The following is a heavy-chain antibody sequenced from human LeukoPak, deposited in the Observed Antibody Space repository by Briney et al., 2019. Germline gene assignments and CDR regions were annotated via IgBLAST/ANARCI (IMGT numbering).Heavy chain of an antibody. V-gene: IGHV3-66*01. D-gene: IGHD4-17*01. CDR2: IYSDGKT. CDR3: AGGDYPLN. Sequence: GGSLRLSCAASGFSFNGNYWNWVRQAPGKGPQWISLIYSDGKTRYADSVRGRFTFSRDNSKNTLYLQMDSLKAEDTAVYYCAGGDYPLNWGQGSLVTVSS. CDR1: GFSFNGNY. J-gene: IGHJ4*02.